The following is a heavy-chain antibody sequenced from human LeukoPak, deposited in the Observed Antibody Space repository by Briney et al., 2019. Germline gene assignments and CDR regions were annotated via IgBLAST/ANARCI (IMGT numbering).Heavy chain of an antibody. V-gene: IGHV4-38-2*02. Sequence: SETLSLTCSVSGYYISTGYQWAWIRQSPGKGLEWIGSIYHSDSAHYNPSLKSRVTILVETSRNQFYLKLYSVTVVDTAVYYCARDPRWLTPDCTSTSCYENYFDPWGQGTLVTVSS. CDR2: IYHSDSA. CDR1: GYYISTGYQ. CDR3: ARDPRWLTPDCTSTSCYENYFDP. D-gene: IGHD2-2*01. J-gene: IGHJ5*02.